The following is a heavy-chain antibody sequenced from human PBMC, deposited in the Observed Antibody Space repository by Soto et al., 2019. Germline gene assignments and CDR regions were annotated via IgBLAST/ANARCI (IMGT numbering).Heavy chain of an antibody. CDR2: AIPVLGVA. CDR1: GGNFRSQSIS. V-gene: IGHV1-69*08. Sequence: QVQLVQSGAEVKKPGSSVKVSCKASGGNFRSQSISISWVRQAPGQGLEWMGRAIPVLGVANYAQKFQGRVKIASDKLKNTVYTEWSSLRSEDTAVYYWARDRDVAAAGSVATSYYYGLDVWGQGTTVTVSS. J-gene: IGHJ6*02. D-gene: IGHD6-13*01. CDR3: ARDRDVAAAGSVATSYYYGLDV.